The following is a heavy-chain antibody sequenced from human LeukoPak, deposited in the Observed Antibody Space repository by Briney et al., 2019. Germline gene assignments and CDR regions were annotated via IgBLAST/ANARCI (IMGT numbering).Heavy chain of an antibody. J-gene: IGHJ4*02. V-gene: IGHV4-61*02. D-gene: IGHD3-9*01. CDR1: GGSISSGSYY. CDR3: ARDQDDILTGYFFDY. CDR2: IYTSGST. Sequence: SQTLSLTCTVSGGSISSGSYYWSWIRQPAGKGLEWIGRIYTSGSTNYNPSLKSRVTISVDTSKNQFSLKLSSVTAADTAVYYCARDQDDILTGYFFDYWGQGTMVTVSS.